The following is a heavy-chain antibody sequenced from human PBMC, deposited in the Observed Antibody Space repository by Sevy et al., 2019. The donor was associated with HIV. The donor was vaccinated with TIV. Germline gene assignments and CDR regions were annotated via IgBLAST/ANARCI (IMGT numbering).Heavy chain of an antibody. J-gene: IGHJ4*02. CDR2: ISSSSSYI. D-gene: IGHD1-26*01. Sequence: GGSLRLSCAASGLTFSSYSMNWVRQAPGKGLEWVSSISSSSSYIYYADSVKGRFTISRDNAKNSLYLQMNSLRAEDTAMYYCARVVGANVDYWGQGTLVTVSS. V-gene: IGHV3-21*01. CDR3: ARVVGANVDY. CDR1: GLTFSSYS.